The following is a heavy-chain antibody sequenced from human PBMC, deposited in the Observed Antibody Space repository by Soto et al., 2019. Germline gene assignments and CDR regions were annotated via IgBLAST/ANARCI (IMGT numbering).Heavy chain of an antibody. D-gene: IGHD3-10*01. CDR3: APHLWFGELYY. V-gene: IGHV3-23*01. J-gene: IGHJ4*02. CDR1: GFTFSSYA. CDR2: ISGSGGST. Sequence: EVQLLESGGGLVQPGGSLRLSCAASGFTFSSYAMSWVRQAPGKGLEWVSPISGSGGSTYYADSVKGRFTISRDNSKNTLYLQMNSLRAEDTAVYYCAPHLWFGELYYWGQGTLVTVSS.